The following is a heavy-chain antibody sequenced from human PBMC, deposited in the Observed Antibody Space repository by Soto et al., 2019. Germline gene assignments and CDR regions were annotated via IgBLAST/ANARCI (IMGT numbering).Heavy chain of an antibody. D-gene: IGHD2-21*01. CDR1: GFIFSSYA. Sequence: EVQLLESGGGLVQPGGSLRLSCAASGFIFSSYAMSWVRQAPGKGLEWVSSISYSGGSTYYADSVKGRFTISRDNSKNTLYLQMNSLRAEDTAVYYCAKVGRMTCENYWGQGTLVTVSS. V-gene: IGHV3-23*01. J-gene: IGHJ4*02. CDR3: AKVGRMTCENY. CDR2: ISYSGGST.